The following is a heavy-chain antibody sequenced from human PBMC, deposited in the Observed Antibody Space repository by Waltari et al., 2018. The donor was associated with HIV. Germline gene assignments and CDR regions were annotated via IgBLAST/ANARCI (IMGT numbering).Heavy chain of an antibody. V-gene: IGHV3-7*04. D-gene: IGHD3-10*01. J-gene: IGHJ4*02. Sequence: EVQLVESGGGLVQPGGSLRLPCAASGFTFSCYLMSGVCQAPGKGLEWVANIKQDGSEKYYVDSLNGRFTISRDNADNSLYLQRNSLRAVDTAVDYCARGGFYGSGGKVNWGQGTLVTVSS. CDR3: ARGGFYGSGGKVN. CDR2: IKQDGSEK. CDR1: GFTFSCYL.